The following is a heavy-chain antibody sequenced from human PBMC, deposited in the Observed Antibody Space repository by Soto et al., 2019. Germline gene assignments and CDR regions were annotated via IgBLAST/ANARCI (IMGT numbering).Heavy chain of an antibody. J-gene: IGHJ6*02. D-gene: IGHD6-6*01. V-gene: IGHV5-51*01. CDR1: VYRFASYL. CDR2: IYPGDSDT. Sequence: LPISSQASVYRFASYLIGWVRQMPGKDLEWMGIIYPGDSDTRYSPSFQGQVTISADKSLRTAYLQWTSLKASDTALYYCARTRSFTLGFYYDGMDVWGQGTTVTISS. CDR3: ARTRSFTLGFYYDGMDV.